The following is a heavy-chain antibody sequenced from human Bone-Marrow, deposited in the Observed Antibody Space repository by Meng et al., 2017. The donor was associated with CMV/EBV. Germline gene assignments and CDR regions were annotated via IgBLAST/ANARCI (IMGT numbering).Heavy chain of an antibody. CDR1: GGSFSGYY. CDR2: INHSGST. Sequence: GSLRLSCAVYGGSFSGYYWSWIRQPPGKGLEWIGEINHSGSTNYNPSLKSRVTISVDTSKNQFSLKLSSVTAADTPVYYCARGRLDYWGQGTLVTVSS. CDR3: ARGRLDY. V-gene: IGHV4-34*01. J-gene: IGHJ4*02.